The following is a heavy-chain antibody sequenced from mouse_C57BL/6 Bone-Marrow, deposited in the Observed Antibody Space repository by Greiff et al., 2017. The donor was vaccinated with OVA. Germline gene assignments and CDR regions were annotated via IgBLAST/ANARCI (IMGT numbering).Heavy chain of an antibody. D-gene: IGHD1-1*02. CDR1: GYTFTSYW. CDR3: AKGGYCFDY. Sequence: QVQLKQPGAELVRPGTSVKLSCKASGYTFTSYWMHWVKQRPGQGLEWIGVIDPSDSYTNYNQKFKGKATLTVDTSSSTAYMQLSSLTSEDSAVYYCAKGGYCFDYWGQGTTLTVSS. J-gene: IGHJ2*01. V-gene: IGHV1-59*01. CDR2: IDPSDSYT.